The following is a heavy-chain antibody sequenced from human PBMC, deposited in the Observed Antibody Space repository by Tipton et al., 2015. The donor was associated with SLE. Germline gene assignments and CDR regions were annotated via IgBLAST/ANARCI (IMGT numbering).Heavy chain of an antibody. CDR2: VYHTGSA. D-gene: IGHD6-6*01. CDR1: GASISNSSWH. CDR3: ACLYSSSFQRDS. V-gene: IGHV4-39*07. Sequence: LRLSCHVSGASISNSSWHWNWIRQTPGKGLEWLGSVYHTGSAFYNPSLKSRLSISVDTSKNQFSLTLRSVTAADTARYYCACLYSSSFQRDSWGQGSLVTVSS. J-gene: IGHJ1*01.